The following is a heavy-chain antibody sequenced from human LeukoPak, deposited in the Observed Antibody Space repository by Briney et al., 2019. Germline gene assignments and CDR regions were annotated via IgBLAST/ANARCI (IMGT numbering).Heavy chain of an antibody. V-gene: IGHV3-7*03. J-gene: IGHJ4*02. Sequence: GGSLRLSCAASGFTFSNYWLSWVRQAPGKGLEWVANINQDGSDKYYVDSVRGRFTISRDNSKNTLYLQMNSLRAEDTAVYYCAKDKVPHVWGSSAFDYWGQGTLVTVSS. CDR3: AKDKVPHVWGSSAFDY. CDR2: INQDGSDK. CDR1: GFTFSNYW. D-gene: IGHD3-16*01.